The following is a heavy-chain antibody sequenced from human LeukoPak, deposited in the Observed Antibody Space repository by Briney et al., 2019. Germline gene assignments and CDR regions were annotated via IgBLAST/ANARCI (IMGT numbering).Heavy chain of an antibody. D-gene: IGHD3-16*02. CDR3: AHRMITFGGVIVPAHNWFDP. V-gene: IGHV2-5*02. Sequence: ESGPTLVKPTQTLTLTCSFSGFSLDTTGVGVGWIRQPPGKALEWLALIYWDDDKRYSPSLKSRLTITKDTSKNQVVLTMTNMDPVDTATYYCAHRMITFGGVIVPAHNWFDPWGQGTLVTVSS. J-gene: IGHJ5*02. CDR1: GFSLDTTGVG. CDR2: IYWDDDK.